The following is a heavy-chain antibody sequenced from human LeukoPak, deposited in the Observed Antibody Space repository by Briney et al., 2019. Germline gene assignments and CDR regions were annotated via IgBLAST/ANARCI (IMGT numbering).Heavy chain of an antibody. CDR1: GFSFGAYE. CDR3: ARDHMGF. CDR2: ISHIGSAI. V-gene: IGHV3-48*03. Sequence: GGSLRLSCEVSGFSFGAYEMNWVRQAPGKGLEWVSLISHIGSAINYADSVKGRFVISRDNAKNSLFLQMSSLRVEDTATYYCARDHMGFWGQGTLVTVSS. J-gene: IGHJ4*02.